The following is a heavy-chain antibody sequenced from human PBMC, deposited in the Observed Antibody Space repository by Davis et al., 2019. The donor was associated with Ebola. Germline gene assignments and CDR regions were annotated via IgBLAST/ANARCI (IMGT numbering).Heavy chain of an antibody. D-gene: IGHD6-13*01. Sequence: PGGPLRPPFAPLGSTSSNFAMSWARQVPGQGLEWVSAISGSGSSPYYADSMKGRFTVSRDNSKNALYLQVNSLRAEDTAVYYCAKKVGYTFDYWGQGTLVTVSS. CDR2: ISGSGSSP. CDR1: GSTSSNFA. J-gene: IGHJ4*02. V-gene: IGHV3-23*01. CDR3: AKKVGYTFDY.